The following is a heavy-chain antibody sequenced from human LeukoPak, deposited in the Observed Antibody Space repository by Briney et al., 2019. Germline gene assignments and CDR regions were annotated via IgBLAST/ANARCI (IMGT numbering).Heavy chain of an antibody. CDR2: ISTIVSTI. Sequence: GGSLRLSCPASGFTFSNYYMSWIRQAPGKGLEWVSYISTIVSTIYYADSVKGRFTISRDNAKNSLYLQMNSLRAEDTAVYYCARSRVLHYFDYWGQGTLVTVSS. V-gene: IGHV3-11*01. CDR1: GFTFSNYY. CDR3: ARSRVLHYFDY. J-gene: IGHJ4*02.